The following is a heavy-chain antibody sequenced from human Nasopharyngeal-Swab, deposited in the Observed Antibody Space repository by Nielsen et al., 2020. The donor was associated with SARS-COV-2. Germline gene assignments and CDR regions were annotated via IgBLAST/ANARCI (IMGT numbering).Heavy chain of an antibody. J-gene: IGHJ4*02. D-gene: IGHD1-26*01. V-gene: IGHV3-48*02. CDR3: AKDRGGLVGAGYFDY. CDR1: GFAFIDYS. CDR2: ITSSSSTR. Sequence: GESLKISCAASGFAFIDYSMDWVRQAPGKGLEWVSYITSSSSTRYYADSVKGRFTVSRDNAKNSLYLQMSSLRDEDTAVYYCAKDRGGLVGAGYFDYWGQGTLVTVSS.